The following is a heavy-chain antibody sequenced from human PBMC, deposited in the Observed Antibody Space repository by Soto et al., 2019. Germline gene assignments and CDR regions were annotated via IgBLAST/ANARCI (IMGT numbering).Heavy chain of an antibody. CDR1: GSSFPKYP. V-gene: IGHV3-30-3*01. J-gene: IGHJ4*02. CDR3: TTARHCSSAACPAAE. Sequence: VGSLRLSCAASGSSFPKYPMHWVRQTPDKGLEWVAVISHDGVTKNSADSVKGRFSISRDNSRNTLYLEMNSLRTEDTAMYYCTTARHCSSAACPAAEWGQGTLVTVSS. D-gene: IGHD2-2*01. CDR2: ISHDGVTK.